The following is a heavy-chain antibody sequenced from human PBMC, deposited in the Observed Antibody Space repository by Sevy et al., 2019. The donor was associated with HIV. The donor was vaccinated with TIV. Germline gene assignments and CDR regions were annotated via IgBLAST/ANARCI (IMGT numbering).Heavy chain of an antibody. CDR3: ARAEAVAGTYYYYYGMDV. V-gene: IGHV3-30-3*01. J-gene: IGHJ6*02. Sequence: GGSLRLSCAASGFTFSSYAMHWVRQAPGKGLEWVAVISYDGSNKYYADSVKGRFTISRDNSKNTLYLQMNSLRAEDTAMYYCARAEAVAGTYYYYYGMDVWGQGTTVTVSS. CDR1: GFTFSSYA. CDR2: ISYDGSNK. D-gene: IGHD6-19*01.